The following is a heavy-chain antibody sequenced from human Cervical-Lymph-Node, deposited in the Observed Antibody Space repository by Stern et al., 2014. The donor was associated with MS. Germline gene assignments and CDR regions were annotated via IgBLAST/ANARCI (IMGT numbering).Heavy chain of an antibody. D-gene: IGHD6-13*01. Sequence: QVQLVESGAEVKKPGASVKVSCKTSGYTFVVHHMHWVRQAPGQGLEWMGWINTNSGGDTNYAQRFQGRVTMTRDTSISTVYMELSGLRSDDTAVYYCARDGLIAGSLDYWGQGTLVSVSS. CDR1: GYTFVVHH. CDR3: ARDGLIAGSLDY. J-gene: IGHJ4*02. CDR2: INTNSGGDT. V-gene: IGHV1-2*02.